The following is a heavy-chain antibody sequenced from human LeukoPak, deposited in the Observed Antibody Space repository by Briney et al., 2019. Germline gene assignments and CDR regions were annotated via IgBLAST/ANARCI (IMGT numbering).Heavy chain of an antibody. V-gene: IGHV4-39*01. Sequence: SETLSLTCTVSGGSISSSNYYWGWIRQPPGKGLEWIGSIYYSGSTYYNPSLKSRVTISVDTSKNQFSLKLSSVTAADTAVYYCARRYGDYVFDYWGQGTLVTVSS. D-gene: IGHD4-17*01. CDR1: GGSISSSNYY. CDR2: IYYSGST. J-gene: IGHJ4*02. CDR3: ARRYGDYVFDY.